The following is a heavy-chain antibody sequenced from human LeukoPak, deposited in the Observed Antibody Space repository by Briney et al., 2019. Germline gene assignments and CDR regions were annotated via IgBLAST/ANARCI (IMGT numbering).Heavy chain of an antibody. Sequence: PSETLSLTCTVSGGSISSYYWSWIRQPPGKGLEWIGYIYYSGSTNYNPSLKSRVTISVDTSKNQFSLKLSSVTAADTAVYYCASLKAGSWYGVVDYWGQGTLVTVSS. CDR3: ASLKAGSWYGVVDY. CDR1: GGSISSYY. CDR2: IYYSGST. J-gene: IGHJ4*02. V-gene: IGHV4-59*08. D-gene: IGHD6-13*01.